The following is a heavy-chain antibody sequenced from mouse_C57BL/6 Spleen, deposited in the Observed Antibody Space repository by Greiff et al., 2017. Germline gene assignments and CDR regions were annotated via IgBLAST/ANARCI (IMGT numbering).Heavy chain of an antibody. CDR3: TPYGNYGDWYFGV. D-gene: IGHD2-1*01. CDR2: IDPEDGDT. J-gene: IGHJ1*03. Sequence: VQLQQSGAELVRPGASVKLSCTASGFNIKDYYMHWVKQRPEQGLEWIGRIDPEDGDTEYAPKFQGKATMTADTSSNTAYLQLSSLTSEDAAVYYCTPYGNYGDWYFGVWGTGTTVTVSS. CDR1: GFNIKDYY. V-gene: IGHV14-1*01.